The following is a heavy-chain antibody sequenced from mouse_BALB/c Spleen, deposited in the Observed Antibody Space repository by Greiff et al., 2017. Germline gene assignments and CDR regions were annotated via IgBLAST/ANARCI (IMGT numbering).Heavy chain of an antibody. J-gene: IGHJ2*01. CDR3: ASNLRYGY. Sequence: QVQLQQSGAELAKPGASVKMSCKASGYTFTSYWMHWVKQRPGQGLEWIGYINPSTGYTEYNQKFKDKATLTADKSSSTAYMQLSSLTSEDSAVYYCASNLRYGYWGQGTTLTVSS. V-gene: IGHV1-7*01. CDR2: INPSTGYT. D-gene: IGHD1-1*01. CDR1: GYTFTSYW.